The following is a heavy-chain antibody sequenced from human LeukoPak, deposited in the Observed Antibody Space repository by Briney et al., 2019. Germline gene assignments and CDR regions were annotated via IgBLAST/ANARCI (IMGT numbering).Heavy chain of an antibody. Sequence: SETLSLTCTVSGGSISSYYWSWIRQPPGKGLEWIGYIYYNGSTNYNPSLKSRVTISVDTSKNQFSLKLSSVTAADTAVYYCARVVHWVANIFYWYFDLWGRGTLVTVSS. D-gene: IGHD7-27*01. J-gene: IGHJ2*01. CDR2: IYYNGST. CDR3: ARVVHWVANIFYWYFDL. CDR1: GGSISSYY. V-gene: IGHV4-59*01.